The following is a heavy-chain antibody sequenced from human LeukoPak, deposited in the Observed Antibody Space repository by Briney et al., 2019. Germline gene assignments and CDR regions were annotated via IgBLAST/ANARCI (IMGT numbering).Heavy chain of an antibody. CDR1: GFTFSSYA. CDR3: ARAGGPYSGYDREGY. CDR2: ISSSSSYI. D-gene: IGHD5-12*01. V-gene: IGHV3-21*01. Sequence: AGGSLRLSCAASGFTFSSYAMSWVRQAPGKGLEWVSSISSSSSYIYYADSVKGRFTISRDNAKNSLYLQMNSLRAEDTAVYYCARAGGPYSGYDREGYWGQGTLVTVSS. J-gene: IGHJ4*02.